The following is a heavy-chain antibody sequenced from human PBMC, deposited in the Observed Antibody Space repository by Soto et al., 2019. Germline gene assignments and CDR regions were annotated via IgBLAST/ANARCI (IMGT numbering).Heavy chain of an antibody. CDR1: GYSFSDYD. D-gene: IGHD1-20*01. V-gene: IGHV1-8*01. CDR3: ARDNRYNWNDEGWFDP. CDR2: MNPNSGNT. Sequence: QVQLVQSGAEVKKPGASVKVSCKASGYSFSDYDINWVRQATGQGPERMGWMNPNSGNTGYAQKFQGRATTTRNTPINTAYMELSSLGSEDTAVYYCARDNRYNWNDEGWFDPWGQETLVTVSS. J-gene: IGHJ5*02.